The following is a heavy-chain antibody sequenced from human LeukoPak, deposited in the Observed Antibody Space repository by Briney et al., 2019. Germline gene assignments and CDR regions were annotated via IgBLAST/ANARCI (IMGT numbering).Heavy chain of an antibody. D-gene: IGHD3-10*01. CDR3: AKGLYGSGSYYLDY. V-gene: IGHV3-9*01. J-gene: IGHJ4*02. CDR2: ISWNSGSI. Sequence: GGSLRLSCAASGFTFDDYAMHWVRQAPGKGLEWVSGISWNSGSIGYADSVKGRFTISRDNAKNSLYLQMNSLRAEDTALYYCAKGLYGSGSYYLDYWGQGTLVTVSS. CDR1: GFTFDDYA.